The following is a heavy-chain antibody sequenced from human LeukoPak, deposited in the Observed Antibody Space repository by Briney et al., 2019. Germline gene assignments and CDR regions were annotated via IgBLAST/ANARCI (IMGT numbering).Heavy chain of an antibody. V-gene: IGHV4-39*01. Sequence: SETLSLTCTVSGGSISSSSYYWGWIRQPPGKGLEWIGSIYYSGSTYYNPSLKSRVTISVDTSKNQFSLKLSSVTAADTAVYYCARQGCGGDCYIQTYYYYYYMDVWGKGTTVTVSS. CDR3: ARQGCGGDCYIQTYYYYYYMDV. CDR2: IYYSGST. J-gene: IGHJ6*03. D-gene: IGHD2-21*01. CDR1: GGSISSSSYY.